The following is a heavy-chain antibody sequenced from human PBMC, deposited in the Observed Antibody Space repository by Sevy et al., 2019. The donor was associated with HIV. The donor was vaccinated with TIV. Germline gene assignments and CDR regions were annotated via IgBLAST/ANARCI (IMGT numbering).Heavy chain of an antibody. Sequence: GESLKISCKVSGYTFTTYWIAWVRQMPGKGLEWMGVIYPGDSDTRYSPSFQGQVTMSVDKSITIAYLQWSSLTASDTGMYYCARVSHDILTGYFDYWGQGTLVTVSS. D-gene: IGHD3-9*01. CDR1: GYTFTTYW. V-gene: IGHV5-51*01. CDR3: ARVSHDILTGYFDY. CDR2: IYPGDSDT. J-gene: IGHJ4*02.